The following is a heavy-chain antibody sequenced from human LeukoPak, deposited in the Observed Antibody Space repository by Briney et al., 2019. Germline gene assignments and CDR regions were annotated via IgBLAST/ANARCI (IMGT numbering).Heavy chain of an antibody. CDR2: IYHTGST. D-gene: IGHD3-16*01. CDR1: GYSITSGYY. J-gene: IGHJ4*02. CDR3: ARDGGNPDY. Sequence: ASETLSLTCTVSGYSITSGYYWGWVRQSPGKGLEWIGSIYHTGSTYKNPSLKSRVTMSVDTSKNQLSLNLNSVTAADTAVYYCARDGGNPDYWGPGILVTVSS. V-gene: IGHV4-38-2*02.